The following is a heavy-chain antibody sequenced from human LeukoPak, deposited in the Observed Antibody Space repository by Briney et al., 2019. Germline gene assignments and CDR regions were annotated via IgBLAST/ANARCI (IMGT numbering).Heavy chain of an antibody. J-gene: IGHJ6*03. CDR1: GRSISSSSYY. CDR2: IYYSGST. CDR3: ASTAQFKDYYYMDV. V-gene: IGHV4-39*07. Sequence: SETLSLTCTVSGRSISSSSYYWGWIRQPPGKGLEWIGSIYYSGSTYYNPSLKSRVTISVDTSKNQFSLKLSSVTAADTAVYYCASTAQFKDYYYMDVRGKGTTVTVSS. D-gene: IGHD5-24*01.